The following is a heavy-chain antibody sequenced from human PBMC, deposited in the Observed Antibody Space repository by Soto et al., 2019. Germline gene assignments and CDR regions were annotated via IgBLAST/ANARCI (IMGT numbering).Heavy chain of an antibody. Sequence: QVQLVQSGAEVKEPGASVKVSCKASGYIFTHYAMHWVRQAPGQRPEWMGWLSAGNGNTKYSQKFQGRVTISTDTPATTAYMELSSLTSEATAVYYCARGWGGVVEAGTRLDFWGHGTQVTVSS. J-gene: IGHJ4*01. CDR3: ARGWGGVVEAGTRLDF. CDR2: LSAGNGNT. D-gene: IGHD2-15*01. V-gene: IGHV1-3*01. CDR1: GYIFTHYA.